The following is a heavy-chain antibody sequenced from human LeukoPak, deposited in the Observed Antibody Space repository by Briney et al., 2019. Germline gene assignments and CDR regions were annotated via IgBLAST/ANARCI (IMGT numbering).Heavy chain of an antibody. J-gene: IGHJ4*02. CDR2: ISGSGGST. CDR3: AKNVRALRFLEWAYYFDY. Sequence: GGSLRLSCAASGFTFSSYAMSWVRQVPGKGLEWVSAISGSGGSTYYADSVKGRFTISRDNSKNTLYLQMNSLRAEDTAVYYCAKNVRALRFLEWAYYFDYWGQGTLVTVSS. CDR1: GFTFSSYA. D-gene: IGHD3-3*01. V-gene: IGHV3-23*01.